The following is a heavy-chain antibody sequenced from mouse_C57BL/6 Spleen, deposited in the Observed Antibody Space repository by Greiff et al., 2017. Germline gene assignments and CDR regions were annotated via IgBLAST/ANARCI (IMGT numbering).Heavy chain of an antibody. V-gene: IGHV1-80*01. J-gene: IGHJ2*01. CDR2: IYPGDGDT. D-gene: IGHD2-1*01. Sequence: QVQLQQSGAELVKPGASVKISCKASGYAFSSYWMNWVKQRPGKGLEWIGQIYPGDGDTNYNGTFKGKATLTADKSSSTAYMQLSSLTSEDSAVYFCARRDYGNSLDYWGQGTTLTVSS. CDR3: ARRDYGNSLDY. CDR1: GYAFSSYW.